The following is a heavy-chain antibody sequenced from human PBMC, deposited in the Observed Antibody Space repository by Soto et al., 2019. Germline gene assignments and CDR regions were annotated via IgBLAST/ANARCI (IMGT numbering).Heavy chain of an antibody. Sequence: QVQLVQSGAEVKKPGASVKVSCKASGYTFTSYAMHWVRQAPGQRLEWMGWINAGNGNTKYSQKFQGRVTITRDTSASTAYMELSSLRSEDTTVYYCARDKARIAARPGGELDYWGRGTLVTASS. CDR3: ARDKARIAARPGGELDY. CDR2: INAGNGNT. J-gene: IGHJ4*02. CDR1: GYTFTSYA. D-gene: IGHD6-6*01. V-gene: IGHV1-3*01.